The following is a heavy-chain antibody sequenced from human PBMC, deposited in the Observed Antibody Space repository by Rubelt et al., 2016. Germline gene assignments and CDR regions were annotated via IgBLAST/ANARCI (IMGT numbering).Heavy chain of an antibody. J-gene: IGHJ4*02. V-gene: IGHV1-8*01. Sequence: QVQLVQSGAEVRKPGASMKVSCKASGYTFTSYGLNWVRQATGQGLEWMGWMDPNSGNTGYAQKFQGRITMTRNPSIGPAYRGLGRLSSDDTAVYFCARSREGPTTFDYWGQGTLVTVSS. CDR1: GYTFTSYG. D-gene: IGHD1-26*01. CDR3: ARSREGPTTFDY. CDR2: MDPNSGNT.